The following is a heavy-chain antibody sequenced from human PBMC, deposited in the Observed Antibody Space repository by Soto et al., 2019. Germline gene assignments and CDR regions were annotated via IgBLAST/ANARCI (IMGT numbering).Heavy chain of an antibody. CDR3: ARASYSISTSCYAFDI. D-gene: IGHD2-2*01. Sequence: QVQLVQSGAEVRKPGSSVKVSCKASGGTFSNYAISWVRQAPGQGLEWMGGIIPVFGTPNYAQKFQGRVTITAVMSTSTAYMEVSSLRSDDTAVFYCARASYSISTSCYAFDIWGQGTMVTVSS. CDR2: IIPVFGTP. V-gene: IGHV1-69*14. J-gene: IGHJ3*02. CDR1: GGTFSNYA.